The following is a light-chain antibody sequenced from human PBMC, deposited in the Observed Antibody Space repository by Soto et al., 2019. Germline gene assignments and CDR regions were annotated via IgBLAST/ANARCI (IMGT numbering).Light chain of an antibody. J-gene: IGKJ5*01. Sequence: DIRMTQSPSSLFASVGDRVTITCQATQDFNIYLNRYQQKPGEAPNLLIYDASNLEIGVPSRFSGSGSGTHFTFTISSLQTEDIGTYYCQQYDSLPITFGRGTRLE. CDR3: QQYDSLPIT. V-gene: IGKV1-33*01. CDR2: DAS. CDR1: QDFNIY.